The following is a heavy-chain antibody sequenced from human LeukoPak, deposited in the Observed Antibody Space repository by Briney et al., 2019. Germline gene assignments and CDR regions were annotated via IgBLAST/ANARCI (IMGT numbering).Heavy chain of an antibody. Sequence: SETLSLTCAVSADSISSRKWWSWVRQTQGKGLEWIGKINHSGSSNYNPPLKSRVTRSIDKSKNQFSLKMSSVTAAYTAVYYCARSRDTTNYYGMDVWGQGTTFSVSS. CDR3: ARSRDTTNYYGMDV. D-gene: IGHD1-26*01. CDR2: INHSGSS. J-gene: IGHJ6*02. V-gene: IGHV4-4*02. CDR1: ADSISSRKW.